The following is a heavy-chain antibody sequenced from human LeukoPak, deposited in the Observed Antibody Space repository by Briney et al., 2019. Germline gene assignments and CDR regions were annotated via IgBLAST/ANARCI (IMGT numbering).Heavy chain of an antibody. CDR1: GYTFPRYG. V-gene: IGHV1-18*01. J-gene: IGHJ4*02. CDR3: ARDLGGVVPTAMYTDY. D-gene: IGHD2-2*01. CDR2: ISGYNGNT. Sequence: ASVTVSLKASGYTFPRYGVSWVRQAPGQGLEWMGWISGYNGNTNYAQKLQGRATMTTDTSTSTAYMELRSLRSDDTAVYYCARDLGGVVPTAMYTDYWGQGTLVTVSS.